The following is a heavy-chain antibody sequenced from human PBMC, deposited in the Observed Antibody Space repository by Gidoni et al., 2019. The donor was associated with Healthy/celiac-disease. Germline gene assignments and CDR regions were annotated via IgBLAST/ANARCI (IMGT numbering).Heavy chain of an antibody. Sequence: QVQLQDSGPGLVKPSQTLSLTFTVSGGSISSGGYYWSWIRQHPGKGLEWIGYIYDSGSTYYNPSLKSRVTISVDTSKNQFSLKLSSVTAADTAVYYCARAGYYDSSGYIPLIAYWGQGTLGTGAS. V-gene: IGHV4-31*03. J-gene: IGHJ4*02. D-gene: IGHD3-22*01. CDR3: ARAGYYDSSGYIPLIAY. CDR2: IYDSGST. CDR1: GGSISSGGYY.